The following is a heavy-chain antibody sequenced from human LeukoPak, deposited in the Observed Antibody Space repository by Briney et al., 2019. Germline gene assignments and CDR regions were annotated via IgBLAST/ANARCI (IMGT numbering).Heavy chain of an antibody. J-gene: IGHJ4*02. D-gene: IGHD2-15*01. CDR1: GGTFSSFA. CDR3: ARGGRVVATLDY. Sequence: ASVKVSCKLLGGTFSSFAVSWVRQAPGQGLEWMGRNIPLLDITNYAQRFQGRLTITADKSTTTAYMDLSNLTSDDTAVYYCARGGRVVATLDYWGQGTLVTVSS. V-gene: IGHV1-69*04. CDR2: NIPLLDIT.